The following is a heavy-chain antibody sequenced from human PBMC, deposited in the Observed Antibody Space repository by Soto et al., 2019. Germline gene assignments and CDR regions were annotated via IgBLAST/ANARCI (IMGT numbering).Heavy chain of an antibody. V-gene: IGHV1-3*01. D-gene: IGHD3-3*01. Sequence: QVQLVQSGAEVKKPGASVKVSCKASGYTFTSYAMHWVRQAPGQRLEWMGWINAGNGNTKYSQKFQGRVTITRDTSASTAYMELSSLRSEDTAVYYCARDHATELRFLEWLPAGGGSAFDIWGQGTMVTVSS. CDR2: INAGNGNT. J-gene: IGHJ3*02. CDR1: GYTFTSYA. CDR3: ARDHATELRFLEWLPAGGGSAFDI.